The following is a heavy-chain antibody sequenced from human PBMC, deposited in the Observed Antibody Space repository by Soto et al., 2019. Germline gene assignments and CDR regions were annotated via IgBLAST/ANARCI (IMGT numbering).Heavy chain of an antibody. J-gene: IGHJ3*02. V-gene: IGHV4-30-2*01. CDR3: ARCPDGFDI. CDR2: IYHGGST. D-gene: IGHD4-17*01. CDR1: GVSISSGGYS. Sequence: QLQLQESGSRLVKPSQTLSLTCDVSGVSISSGGYSWSWIRQPPGKGLAWIGYIYHGGSTYYNPSLKSRVTISVDRSKNQFSLKLSSVPAADTAVYYCARCPDGFDIWGQGTMVTVSS.